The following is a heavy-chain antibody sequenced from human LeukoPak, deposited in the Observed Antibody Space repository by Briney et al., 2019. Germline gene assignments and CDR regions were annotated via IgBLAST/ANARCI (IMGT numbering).Heavy chain of an antibody. Sequence: GGSLRLYCAASGFTVSSNYMSWLRPAPGQGLDWVSVIYSGGNTYYADPVKGRFTISRDNSKNTLYRQMNSLRAEDTAVYYCARDRVGATTNFDDWGQGTLVTVSS. D-gene: IGHD1-26*01. CDR3: ARDRVGATTNFDD. V-gene: IGHV3-53*01. CDR1: GFTVSSNY. J-gene: IGHJ4*02. CDR2: IYSGGNT.